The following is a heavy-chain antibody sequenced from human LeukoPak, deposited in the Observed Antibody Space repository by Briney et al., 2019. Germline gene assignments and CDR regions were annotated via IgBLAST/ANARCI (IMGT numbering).Heavy chain of an antibody. J-gene: IGHJ4*02. CDR1: GGTFSSYA. Sequence: SVKVSCKASGGTFSSYAISWVRQAPGQGLEWTGGIIPIFGTANYAQEFQGRVTITTDESTSTAYMELSSLRSKDTAVYYCARTPYNWNYFYYFDYWGQGTLVTVSS. CDR3: ARTPYNWNYFYYFDY. D-gene: IGHD1-7*01. V-gene: IGHV1-69*05. CDR2: IIPIFGTA.